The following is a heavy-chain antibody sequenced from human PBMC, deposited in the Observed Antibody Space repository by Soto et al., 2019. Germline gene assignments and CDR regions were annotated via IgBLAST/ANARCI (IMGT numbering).Heavy chain of an antibody. V-gene: IGHV3-30-3*01. Sequence: QVQLLESGGGVVQPGRSLRLSCAASGFTFNRHPLHWVRQAPGKGLEWVAVISHDGNNKYYADSVQGRFTISRDNSMNMLYLQMHGLRTEDTAIFYWARASVHIYATLHGPFDHWGQGALVTVSS. J-gene: IGHJ4*02. D-gene: IGHD2-8*01. CDR2: ISHDGNNK. CDR1: GFTFNRHP. CDR3: ARASVHIYATLHGPFDH.